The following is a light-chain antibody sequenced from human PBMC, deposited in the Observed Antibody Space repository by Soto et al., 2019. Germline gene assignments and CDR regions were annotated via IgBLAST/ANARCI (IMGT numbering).Light chain of an antibody. J-gene: IGKJ5*01. CDR3: HQYGSSPHT. Sequence: EIVMTQSPATLSVSPGERASLSCRASQSVSSNLAWYQQKPGQAPRLLIHGASTRATGIPARFSGSGSGSDFTLTISRLEPEDFAVYYCHQYGSSPHTFGQGTRWRL. CDR2: GAS. V-gene: IGKV3-15*01. CDR1: QSVSSN.